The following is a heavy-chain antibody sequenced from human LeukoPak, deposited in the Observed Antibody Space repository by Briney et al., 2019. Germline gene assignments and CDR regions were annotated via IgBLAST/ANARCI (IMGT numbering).Heavy chain of an antibody. J-gene: IGHJ6*02. CDR1: GFTFSSYA. CDR3: AKGYSSHYFYYGLDV. V-gene: IGHV3-23*01. CDR2: ISGSGGST. Sequence: GGSLRLSCVASGFTFSSYAMSWVRQAPGKGLEWVSAISGSGGSTYYADSVKGRFTISRDNSKNTLFLQMSSLRAEDTAVYYCAKGYSSHYFYYGLDVWGQGTTVTVSS. D-gene: IGHD6-13*01.